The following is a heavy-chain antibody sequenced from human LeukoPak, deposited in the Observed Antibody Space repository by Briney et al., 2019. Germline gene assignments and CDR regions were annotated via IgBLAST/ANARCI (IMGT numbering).Heavy chain of an antibody. D-gene: IGHD3-9*01. V-gene: IGHV3-23*01. CDR2: ISGSGRST. Sequence: GGSLRPSFAPSGFTFGSYAMSWVSPPPGKGMGLVSAISGSGRSTSSADSVKGRFPISRDNSKNTLYLQMNSLRAEDTAVYYCAKSRFPAATSVLRYYGYWGQGTLVTVSS. CDR1: GFTFGSYA. CDR3: AKSRFPAATSVLRYYGY. J-gene: IGHJ4*02.